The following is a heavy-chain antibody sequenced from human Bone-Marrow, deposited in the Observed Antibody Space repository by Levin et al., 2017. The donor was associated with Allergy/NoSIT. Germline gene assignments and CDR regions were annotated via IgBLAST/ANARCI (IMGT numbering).Heavy chain of an antibody. CDR3: ARGRGYYSESNGFYWFDP. CDR2: IYADGSK. V-gene: IGHV3-53*01. CDR1: GFNVSRNY. J-gene: IGHJ5*02. Sequence: GGSLRLSCAASGFNVSRNYMSWVRQAPGKGLEWVSIIYADGSKYYADSVKGRFTISRDVSDNTIFLQVHSLSPDDTAVYYCARGRGYYSESNGFYWFDPWGQGTLVTVSS. D-gene: IGHD3-22*01.